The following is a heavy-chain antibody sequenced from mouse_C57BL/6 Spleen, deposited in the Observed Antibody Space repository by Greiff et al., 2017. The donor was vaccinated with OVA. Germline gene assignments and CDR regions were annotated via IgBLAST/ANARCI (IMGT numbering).Heavy chain of an antibody. J-gene: IGHJ4*01. CDR1: GYTFTSYW. CDR2: IYPGNSDT. V-gene: IGHV1-5*01. D-gene: IGHD2-2*01. Sequence: EVKLQESGTVLARPGASVKMSCKTSGYTFTSYWMHWVKQRPGQGLEWIGAIYPGNSDTSYNQKFKGKAKLTAVTSASTAYMELSGLTNEDSAVYYCKRARDYGYDYYAMDYWGQGTSVTVSS. CDR3: KRARDYGYDYYAMDY.